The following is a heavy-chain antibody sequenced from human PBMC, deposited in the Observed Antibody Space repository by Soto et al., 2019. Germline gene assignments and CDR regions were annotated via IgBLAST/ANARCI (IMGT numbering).Heavy chain of an antibody. CDR3: ARVGMVDIVVVPPSYGMDV. J-gene: IGHJ6*02. Sequence: PGESLKISCKGSGYSFTSYWIGWVRQMPGNGLEWMGIIYPGDSDTRYSPSFQGQVTISADKSISTAYLQWSSLKASDTAMYYCARVGMVDIVVVPPSYGMDVWGQGTTVTVSS. D-gene: IGHD2-2*01. CDR2: IYPGDSDT. CDR1: GYSFTSYW. V-gene: IGHV5-51*01.